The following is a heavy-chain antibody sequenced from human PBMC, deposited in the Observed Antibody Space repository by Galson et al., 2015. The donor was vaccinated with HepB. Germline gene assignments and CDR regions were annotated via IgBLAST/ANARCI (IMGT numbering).Heavy chain of an antibody. J-gene: IGHJ4*02. D-gene: IGHD2-2*01. Sequence: SVKVSCKASGYTFTGYYMHWVRQAPGQGLEWMGWINPNSGGTNYAQKFQGRVTMTRDTSISTAYMELSRLRSDDTAVYYCARDQFIVVVPAASQSFDYWGQGTLVTVSS. CDR3: ARDQFIVVVPAASQSFDY. CDR2: INPNSGGT. CDR1: GYTFTGYY. V-gene: IGHV1-2*02.